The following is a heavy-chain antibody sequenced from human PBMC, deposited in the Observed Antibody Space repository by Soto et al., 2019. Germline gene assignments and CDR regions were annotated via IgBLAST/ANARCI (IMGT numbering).Heavy chain of an antibody. CDR2: IYSGGSI. D-gene: IGHD2-2*02. J-gene: IGHJ6*02. CDR1: GLTVSSNY. Sequence: GSLRLSCAASGLTVSSNYMSWVRQAPGKGLEWVSVIYSGGSIYYADSVKGRFTISRDNSKNTLYLQMNSLRAEDTGVYYCAREAYCTSSSCYTRYGMDVWGQGTTVTVSS. V-gene: IGHV3-53*01. CDR3: AREAYCTSSSCYTRYGMDV.